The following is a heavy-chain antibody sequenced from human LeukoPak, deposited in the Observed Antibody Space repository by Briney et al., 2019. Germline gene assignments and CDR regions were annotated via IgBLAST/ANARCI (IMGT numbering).Heavy chain of an antibody. CDR1: GYTFTDYY. CDR2: IHPNGGAT. J-gene: IGHJ4*02. Sequence: ASVKVSCKASGYTFTDYYMHWVREAPGQGLEWMGWIHPNGGATNYAQKFQGRVTMTRDTSISTAYMELNSLRSDDTAIYYCARVWGFSSTWFDYWGQGTQVTVSS. D-gene: IGHD6-13*01. CDR3: ARVWGFSSTWFDY. V-gene: IGHV1-2*02.